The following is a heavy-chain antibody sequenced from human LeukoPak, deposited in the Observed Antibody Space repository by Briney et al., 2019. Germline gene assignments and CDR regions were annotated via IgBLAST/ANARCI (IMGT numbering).Heavy chain of an antibody. D-gene: IGHD3-22*01. V-gene: IGHV3-48*03. CDR1: GFSFSSYE. CDR2: INSNGRNI. J-gene: IGHJ4*02. CDR3: ARETTMIVAVDY. Sequence: GGSLRLSCAASGFSFSSYEMNWVRQAPGKGLEWISYINSNGRNIDYADSVRGRFTISRDNAKDSLFLQMNSLRAEDTAVYYCARETTMIVAVDYWGQGTLVTVSS.